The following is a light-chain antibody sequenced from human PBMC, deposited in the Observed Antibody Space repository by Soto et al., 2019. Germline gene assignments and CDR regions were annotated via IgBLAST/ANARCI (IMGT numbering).Light chain of an antibody. J-gene: IGKJ1*01. V-gene: IGKV1-39*01. Sequence: DIQMTQSPSSLSASVGDRVTITCRASQSISSYLNWYRQKPGKAPNLLIYAASSLQSGVPSRFSGSGSGTDFTLTISSLQPEDFATYYYQQSYSTPRTFGQGTKVEIK. CDR2: AAS. CDR3: QQSYSTPRT. CDR1: QSISSY.